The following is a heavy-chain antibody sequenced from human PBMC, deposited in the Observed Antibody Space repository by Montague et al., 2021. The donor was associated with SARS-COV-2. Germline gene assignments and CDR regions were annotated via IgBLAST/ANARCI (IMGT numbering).Heavy chain of an antibody. Sequence: TLSLTCTVSDGSINTDTYFWSWIRQPAGKGLEWIGRIWTSGTTKYNPTLKSRVTMSMDTSKKQFSLNVTSVTAADTAVNYCARGAKYYGFYHPFEDWGQGALVTVSS. CDR3: ARGAKYYGFYHPFED. V-gene: IGHV4-61*02. J-gene: IGHJ4*02. D-gene: IGHD3-16*01. CDR2: IWTSGTT. CDR1: DGSINTDTYF.